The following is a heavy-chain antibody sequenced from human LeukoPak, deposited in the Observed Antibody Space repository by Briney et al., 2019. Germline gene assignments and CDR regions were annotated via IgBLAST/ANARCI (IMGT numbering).Heavy chain of an antibody. CDR3: ARDYSGQWEQLTGWWIDP. CDR2: INPSGDFR. CDR1: GYTFGTHW. Sequence: RWASVKVSCKPSGYTFGTHWMHWVQQAPGQGLEWMTIINPSGDFRSYAQKFQGRVTVTRDMSTRTVYMELSDLRPEDTALYYCARDYSGQWEQLTGWWIDPWGQGTLVIVSS. V-gene: IGHV1-46*01. J-gene: IGHJ5*02. D-gene: IGHD1-26*01.